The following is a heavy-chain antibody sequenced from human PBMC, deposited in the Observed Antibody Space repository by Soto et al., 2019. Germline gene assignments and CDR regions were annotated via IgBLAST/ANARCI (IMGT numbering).Heavy chain of an antibody. V-gene: IGHV4-31*03. CDR1: GGSITSGAYF. J-gene: IGHJ4*02. Sequence: SETLSLTCTVSGGSITSGAYFWSWIRQHPGKGLEWIGYIHYSGTTYSNPSLKSRLTMSVDTSKNQFSLNLTSVTAADTAVYSCARGMTSLTYFDYWGQGTLVTVSS. CDR2: IHYSGTT. D-gene: IGHD2-21*02. CDR3: ARGMTSLTYFDY.